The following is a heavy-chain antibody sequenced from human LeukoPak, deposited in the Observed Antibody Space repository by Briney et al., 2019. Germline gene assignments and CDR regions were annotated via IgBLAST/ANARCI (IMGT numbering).Heavy chain of an antibody. D-gene: IGHD1-20*01. CDR1: GFTVSSNY. CDR3: ARGRGAITGTTGYYFDY. J-gene: IGHJ4*02. Sequence: GSLRLSCAASGFTVSSNYMSWVRQAPGKGLDWVSIIYSGGSTYSADSVKGRFTISRDNSKNTLYLQMNSLRAEDTAVYYCARGRGAITGTTGYYFDYWGQGTLVTVSS. V-gene: IGHV3-53*01. CDR2: IYSGGST.